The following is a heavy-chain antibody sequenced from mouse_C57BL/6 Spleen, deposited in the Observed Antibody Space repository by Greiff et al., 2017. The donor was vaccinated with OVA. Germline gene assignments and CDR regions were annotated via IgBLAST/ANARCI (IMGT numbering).Heavy chain of an antibody. CDR1: GFSLSTSGMG. CDR2: IYWDDDK. D-gene: IGHD1-1*01. CDR3: ARRDYYGSRGYFDV. V-gene: IGHV8-12*01. J-gene: IGHJ1*03. Sequence: LKESGPGILQSSQPLSLTCSFSGFSLSTSGMGVSWIRQPSGKGLEWLAHIYWDDDKRYNPSLKSRLTISKDTSRNQVFLKITSVDTADTATYYCARRDYYGSRGYFDVWGTGTTVTVSS.